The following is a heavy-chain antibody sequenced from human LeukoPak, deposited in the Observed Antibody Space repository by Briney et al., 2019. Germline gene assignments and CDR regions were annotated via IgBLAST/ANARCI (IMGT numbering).Heavy chain of an antibody. J-gene: IGHJ4*02. CDR1: GYSFTSYW. V-gene: IGHV5-51*01. Sequence: GESLKISCKASGYSFTSYWIGWVRQMPGKGLEWMGIIYPGDSDTRYSPSFQGQVTISADKSISTAYLQWSSLKASDTAMYYCARQGGDSSGYYYFDYWGQGTLVTVSS. D-gene: IGHD3-22*01. CDR3: ARQGGDSSGYYYFDY. CDR2: IYPGDSDT.